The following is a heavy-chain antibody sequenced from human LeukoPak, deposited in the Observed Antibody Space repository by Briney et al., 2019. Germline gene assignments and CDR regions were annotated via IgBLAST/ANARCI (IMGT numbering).Heavy chain of an antibody. Sequence: SETLSLTCAVSGYSISSGYYWDWIRQPPGKGLEWIGSIYHSGSTYYNPSLKSRVTISVDTSNNQFSLKLSSVTAADTAVYYCARHEWIPEGHDYWGRGTLVTVSS. CDR3: ARHEWIPEGHDY. D-gene: IGHD2-2*03. CDR2: IYHSGST. V-gene: IGHV4-38-2*01. CDR1: GYSISSGYY. J-gene: IGHJ4*02.